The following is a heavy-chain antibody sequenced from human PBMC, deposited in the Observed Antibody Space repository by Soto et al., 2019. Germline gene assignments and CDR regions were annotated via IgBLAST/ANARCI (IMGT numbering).Heavy chain of an antibody. D-gene: IGHD6-13*01. V-gene: IGHV4-34*01. Sequence: PSETLSLTCTVSGGSISSYYWSWIRQPPGKGLEWIGEINHSGSTNYNPSLKSRVTISVDTSKNQFSLKLSSVTAADTAVYYCARGIVRAAAGSRFDPWGQGTLVTVSS. CDR2: INHSGST. J-gene: IGHJ5*02. CDR1: GGSISSYY. CDR3: ARGIVRAAAGSRFDP.